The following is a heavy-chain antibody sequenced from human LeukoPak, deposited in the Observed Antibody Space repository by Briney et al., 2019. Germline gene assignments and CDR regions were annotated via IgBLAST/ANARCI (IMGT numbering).Heavy chain of an antibody. CDR2: IYHSGST. V-gene: IGHV4-38-2*01. CDR1: GYSISSGYY. J-gene: IGHJ5*02. CDR3: ASRRHRSAWFDP. Sequence: SETLSLTCAVSGYSISSGYYWGWIRQPPGKGLEWIGSIYHSGSTYYNPSLKSRVTILVDTSKNQFSLKLSSVTAADTAVYYCASRRHRSAWFDPWGQGTLVTVSS.